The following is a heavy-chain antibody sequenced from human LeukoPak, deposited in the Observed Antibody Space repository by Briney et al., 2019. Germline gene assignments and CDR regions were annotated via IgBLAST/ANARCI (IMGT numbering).Heavy chain of an antibody. CDR3: ARRPFDFWSGNDAFDI. D-gene: IGHD3-3*01. Sequence: SETLSLTCTVSGGSISSYYWSWTRQPPGKGLEWIGYIYYSGSTNYNPSLKSRVTLSVDTSKNQFSLKLSSVTAADTAVYYCARRPFDFWSGNDAFDIWGQGTMVTVSS. V-gene: IGHV4-59*08. J-gene: IGHJ3*02. CDR1: GGSISSYY. CDR2: IYYSGST.